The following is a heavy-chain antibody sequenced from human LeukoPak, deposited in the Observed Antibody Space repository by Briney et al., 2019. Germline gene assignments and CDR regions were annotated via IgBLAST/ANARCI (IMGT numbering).Heavy chain of an antibody. D-gene: IGHD6-6*01. CDR1: GGSISSYY. V-gene: IGHV4-4*07. CDR3: AGGSQLVGDYYFDY. Sequence: ADTLSLTCTVSGGSISSYYWSWIRQPAGKGLEWIVRIYTSGSTNYNPSLKSRVTMPVDTSKNQFSLKLSSVTAADTAVYYCAGGSQLVGDYYFDYWGQGTLVTVSS. J-gene: IGHJ4*02. CDR2: IYTSGST.